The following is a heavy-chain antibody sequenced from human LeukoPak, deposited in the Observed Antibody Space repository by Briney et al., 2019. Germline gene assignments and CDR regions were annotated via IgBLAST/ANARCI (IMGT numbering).Heavy chain of an antibody. V-gene: IGHV4-61*08. Sequence: SQTLSLTCAVSGGSISSGGYYWSWIRQPPGKGLEWIGYIYYSGSTNYNPSLKSRVTISVATSKNQFSLKLSSVTAADTAVYYCARGATPDPNSYYYYGMDVWGQGTTVTVSS. CDR1: GGSISSGGYY. J-gene: IGHJ6*02. CDR2: IYYSGST. CDR3: ARGATPDPNSYYYYGMDV.